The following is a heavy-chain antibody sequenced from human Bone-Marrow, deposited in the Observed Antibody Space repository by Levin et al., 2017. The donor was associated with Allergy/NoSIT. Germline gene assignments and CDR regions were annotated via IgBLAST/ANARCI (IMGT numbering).Heavy chain of an antibody. CDR1: GFTFSSYG. D-gene: IGHD4-11*01. CDR3: ARDFSNYKADYYYYGMDV. J-gene: IGHJ6*02. Sequence: GESLKISCAASGFTFSSYGMHWVRQAPGKGLEWVAVIWYDGSNKYYADSVKGRFTISRDNSKNTLYLQMNSLRAEDTAVYYCARDFSNYKADYYYYGMDVWGQGTTVTVSS. V-gene: IGHV3-33*01. CDR2: IWYDGSNK.